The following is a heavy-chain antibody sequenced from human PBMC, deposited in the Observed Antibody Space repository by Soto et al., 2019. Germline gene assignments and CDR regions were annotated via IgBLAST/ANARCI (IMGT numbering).Heavy chain of an antibody. CDR2: INGGGSAT. Sequence: PGGSLRLSCAASGFTFASFWMHWVRQVPGKGLTWVSHINGGGSATSYADSVKGRFSISRDNAKNTVYLQMNSLRAEDTAVYYCARVGYCGDGVCPNIDYSGQGSLVTVST. CDR3: ARVGYCGDGVCPNIDY. J-gene: IGHJ4*02. D-gene: IGHD2-8*01. CDR1: GFTFASFW. V-gene: IGHV3-74*01.